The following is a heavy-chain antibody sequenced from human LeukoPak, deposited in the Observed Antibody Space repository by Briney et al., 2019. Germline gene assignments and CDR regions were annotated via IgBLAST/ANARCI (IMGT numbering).Heavy chain of an antibody. CDR3: ARGSRYCSSTSCWEFDY. D-gene: IGHD2-2*01. V-gene: IGHV1-2*02. CDR1: GYTFTGYY. J-gene: IGHJ4*02. Sequence: ASVKVSCKASGYTFTGYYMHWVRQAPGQGLEWMGWINPNSGGTNYALKFQGRVTMTRDTSISTAYMELSRLRSDDTAVYYCARGSRYCSSTSCWEFDYWGQGTLVTVSS. CDR2: INPNSGGT.